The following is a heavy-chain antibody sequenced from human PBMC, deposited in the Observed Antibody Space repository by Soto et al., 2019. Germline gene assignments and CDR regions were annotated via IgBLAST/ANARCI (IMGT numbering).Heavy chain of an antibody. J-gene: IGHJ5*02. CDR2: ISAYNGNT. V-gene: IGHV1-18*01. CDR3: AKLVAAPGGHWFDP. D-gene: IGHD2-15*01. Sequence: ASVKVSCKASGYTFTSYGISWVRQAPGQGLEWMGWISAYNGNTNYAQKLQGRVTMTTDTSTSTAYMELRSLRSDDTAVYYCAKLVAAPGGHWFDPWGQGTLVTVSS. CDR1: GYTFTSYG.